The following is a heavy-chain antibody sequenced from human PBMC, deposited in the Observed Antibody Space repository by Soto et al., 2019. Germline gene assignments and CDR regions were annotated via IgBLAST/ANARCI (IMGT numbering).Heavy chain of an antibody. CDR3: ARVSSRTTLDS. Sequence: RASVKVSCKSSGYTFSIYSINWVRQAPGHGLEWVGWISPYNGETHYAQKLQGRVTLTTDTSTSTAYMALKSLTSDDTAVYYCARVSSRTTLDSWGPGTLVTVSS. CDR2: ISPYNGET. V-gene: IGHV1-18*04. J-gene: IGHJ4*02. CDR1: GYTFSIYS. D-gene: IGHD2-2*01.